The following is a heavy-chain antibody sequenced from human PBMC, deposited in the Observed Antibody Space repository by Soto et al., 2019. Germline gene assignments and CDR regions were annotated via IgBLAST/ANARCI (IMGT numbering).Heavy chain of an antibody. CDR1: GFTFSSYA. D-gene: IGHD6-13*01. CDR3: SSWYRSFDI. Sequence: PGGSLRLSCAASGFTFSSYAMRWVRQAPGKGLEWVSAISGSGGSTYYADSVKGRFTISRDNSKNTLYLQTNSLRAEDTAVYYCSSWYRSFDIWGQGTMVTVSS. V-gene: IGHV3-23*01. J-gene: IGHJ3*02. CDR2: ISGSGGST.